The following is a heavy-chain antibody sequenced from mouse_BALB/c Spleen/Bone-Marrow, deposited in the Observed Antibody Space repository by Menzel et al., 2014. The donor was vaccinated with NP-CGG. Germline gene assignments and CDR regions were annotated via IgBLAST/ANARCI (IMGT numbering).Heavy chain of an antibody. Sequence: VQLQQSGPELVKPGASVKISCKASGYAFSSSWMNWAKERPGQGLEWIGRIFPGDGDTYYNGKFKGKATLTADKSSSTAYMQLSSLTSVDSAVYFCARSDGYRAMDYWGQGTSVTVSS. CDR3: ARSDGYRAMDY. D-gene: IGHD2-3*01. CDR2: IFPGDGDT. J-gene: IGHJ4*01. V-gene: IGHV1-82*01. CDR1: GYAFSSSW.